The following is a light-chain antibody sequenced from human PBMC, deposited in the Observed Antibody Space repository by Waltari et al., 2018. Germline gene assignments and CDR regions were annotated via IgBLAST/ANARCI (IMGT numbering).Light chain of an antibody. J-gene: IGKJ2*01. CDR3: QVFET. CDR1: HTISSG. V-gene: IGKV1-5*03. CDR2: KAS. Sequence: DIQVTQSPSTLSASVGDRVTITCRASHTISSGLAWYQQEPGKAPKLLIYKASFLESGVPSRFSGSGSGTEFTLTISSLQPDDFATYYCQVFETFGQGTKLEIK.